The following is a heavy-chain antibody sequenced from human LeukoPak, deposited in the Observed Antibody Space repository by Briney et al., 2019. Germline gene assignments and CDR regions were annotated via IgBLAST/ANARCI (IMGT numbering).Heavy chain of an antibody. CDR1: GFTFSSYS. CDR2: ISSSSSYI. V-gene: IGHV3-21*01. D-gene: IGHD2-15*01. Sequence: PGGSLRLSCAASGFTFSSYSMNWVRQAPGKGLEWVSSISSSSSYIYCADSVKGRFTISRDNAKNSLYLQMNSLRAEDTAVYYCAREGYCSGGSCPYYFDYWGQGTLVTVSS. CDR3: AREGYCSGGSCPYYFDY. J-gene: IGHJ4*02.